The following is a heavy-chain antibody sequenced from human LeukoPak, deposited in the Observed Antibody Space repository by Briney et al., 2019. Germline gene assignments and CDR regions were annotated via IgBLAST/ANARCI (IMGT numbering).Heavy chain of an antibody. CDR3: ARPGESGSYYWHFDL. J-gene: IGHJ2*01. CDR1: GYSFTSYW. Sequence: HGESLKISCKGSGYSFTSYWIGWVRQMPGKGLEWMGIIYPGDSDTRYSPSFQGQVTISADKSISTAYLQWSSLKASDTAMYYCARPGESGSYYWHFDLWGRGTLVTVSS. CDR2: IYPGDSDT. V-gene: IGHV5-51*01. D-gene: IGHD1-26*01.